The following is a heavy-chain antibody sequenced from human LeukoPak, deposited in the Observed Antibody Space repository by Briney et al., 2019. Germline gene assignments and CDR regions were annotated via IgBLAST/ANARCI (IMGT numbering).Heavy chain of an antibody. CDR3: AKIPTSEPVYSRYRDFDY. J-gene: IGHJ4*02. CDR2: IYYSGNT. Sequence: PSQTLSLTCALSGDSIISRTYSWTWIRQPPGNGLEWIGSIYYSGNTYYNNPSFGSRVTISIDRSRNQFSLRLSSVTAADTAVYYCAKIPTSEPVYSRYRDFDYWGQGTLVTVSS. V-gene: IGHV4-30-2*01. CDR1: GDSIISRTYS. D-gene: IGHD6-13*01.